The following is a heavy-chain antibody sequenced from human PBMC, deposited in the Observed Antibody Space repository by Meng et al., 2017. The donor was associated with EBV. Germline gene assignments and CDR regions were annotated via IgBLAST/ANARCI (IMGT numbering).Heavy chain of an antibody. J-gene: IGHJ4*02. Sequence: QVQLGQSGAEVRKPGSSVKASCKTSVGTFRSDVISWVRQSPGQGLEWLGGLIPMSDAPHYAQKFQGRVTITADESTSTHYMDLSGLRSEDTAVYYCASESGRGFTPDYWGQGTLVTVSS. CDR3: ASESGRGFTPDY. D-gene: IGHD3-10*01. CDR1: VGTFRSDV. V-gene: IGHV1-69*01. CDR2: LIPMSDAP.